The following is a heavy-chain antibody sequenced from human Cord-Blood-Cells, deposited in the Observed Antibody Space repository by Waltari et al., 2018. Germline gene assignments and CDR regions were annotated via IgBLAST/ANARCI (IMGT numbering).Heavy chain of an antibody. CDR1: GYTFTGYY. CDR3: ARDRYDFWSGYDAFDI. Sequence: QVQLVQSGAEVKKPGASVKVSCKASGYTFTGYYMHWVRQAPGQGLEWMGRINPNSGGTNYAQKFRGRVTMTRDTSISTAYMELSRLRSDDTAVYYCARDRYDFWSGYDAFDIWGQGTMVTVSS. D-gene: IGHD3-3*01. CDR2: INPNSGGT. J-gene: IGHJ3*02. V-gene: IGHV1-2*06.